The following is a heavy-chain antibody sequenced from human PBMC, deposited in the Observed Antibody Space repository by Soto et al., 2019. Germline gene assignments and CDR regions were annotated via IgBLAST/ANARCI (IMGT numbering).Heavy chain of an antibody. D-gene: IGHD3-22*01. Sequence: ASVKVSCKASGYTFTSHYMHWVRQVPGQGLEWMGIISPTGGYTSYAQKFQGRVTLTTDTSTSTVYMELSSLRSQHTAVYSCARALYDTDSPTAGEEARYYAMDVWRLGSTVTVT. CDR1: GYTFTSHY. CDR2: ISPTGGYT. J-gene: IGHJ6*02. V-gene: IGHV1-46*01. CDR3: ARALYDTDSPTAGEEARYYAMDV.